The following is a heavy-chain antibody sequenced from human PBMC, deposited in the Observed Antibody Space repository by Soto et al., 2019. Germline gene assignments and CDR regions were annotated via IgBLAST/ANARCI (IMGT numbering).Heavy chain of an antibody. CDR3: ARHEGNGNVWPLDY. D-gene: IGHD2-8*01. V-gene: IGHV4-39*01. Sequence: KPSETLSLTCTVSGASLSSISYYWGWIRQPPGKGLEWVGSIFFTGNIYYNPSLKSRVTISVDTSRNQFSLMVNSVTAEDTAVYYCARHEGNGNVWPLDYWGQGILVTSPQ. CDR1: GASLSSISYY. J-gene: IGHJ4*02. CDR2: IFFTGNI.